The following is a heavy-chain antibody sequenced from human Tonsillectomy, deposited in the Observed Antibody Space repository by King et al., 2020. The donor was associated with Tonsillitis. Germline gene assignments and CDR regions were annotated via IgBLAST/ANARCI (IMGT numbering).Heavy chain of an antibody. CDR2: FGWNRGGI. D-gene: IGHD6-13*01. V-gene: IGHV3-9*01. Sequence: VQLVESGGGLVQPGRSLRLSCAASGFTFDDYAIHWVRHAPGKGLEWVSGFGWNRGGIGYADSVRGRFTISRDNAKNSLYLQMSGLRVEDTALYYCAKTRLKATTGTGAFDIWGQGTMVTVSS. CDR3: AKTRLKATTGTGAFDI. CDR1: GFTFDDYA. J-gene: IGHJ3*02.